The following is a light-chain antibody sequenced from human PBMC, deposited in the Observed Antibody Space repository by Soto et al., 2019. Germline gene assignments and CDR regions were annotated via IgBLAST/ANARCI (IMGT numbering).Light chain of an antibody. CDR2: GAS. CDR1: QIVGGDT. V-gene: IGKV3D-15*01. CDR3: QQYNKLPPIP. Sequence: ESVLTHSQGTMTLSPGERATLSCRASQIVGGDTLAWFQQRPGQAPRLVIYGASNRAAGIPDRFSGSGSGTEFTLTISSLQSEDFAVYYCQQYNKLPPIPFG. J-gene: IGKJ2*01.